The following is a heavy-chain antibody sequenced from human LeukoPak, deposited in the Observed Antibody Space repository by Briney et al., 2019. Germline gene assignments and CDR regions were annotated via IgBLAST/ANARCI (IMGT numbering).Heavy chain of an antibody. J-gene: IGHJ4*02. CDR3: ARRGYCISTNCYTPHFDY. D-gene: IGHD2-2*01. CDR2: IKQDGSEK. Sequence: GGSLRLSCAASGFTFSSYWMSWVRQAPGKGLEWVANIKQDGSEKYYVDSVKGRFTISRDNSKNTLYLQMNSLRAEDTAVYYCARRGYCISTNCYTPHFDYWGQGTLVTVSS. V-gene: IGHV3-7*01. CDR1: GFTFSSYW.